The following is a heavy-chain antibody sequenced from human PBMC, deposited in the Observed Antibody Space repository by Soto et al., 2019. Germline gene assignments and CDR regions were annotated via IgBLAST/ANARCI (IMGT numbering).Heavy chain of an antibody. V-gene: IGHV1-2*04. CDR2: INPNSGGT. CDR3: ARASIAARSSFDYYYYYMDV. Sequence: QVQLVQSGAEVKKPGASVKVSCKASGYTFTGYYMHWVRQAPGQGLEWMGWINPNSGGTNYAQKLQGWVTMTSDTSIITADLELRRLRSDDTAAYYCARASIAARSSFDYYYYYMDVWGKGTTVTVSS. J-gene: IGHJ6*03. D-gene: IGHD6-6*01. CDR1: GYTFTGYY.